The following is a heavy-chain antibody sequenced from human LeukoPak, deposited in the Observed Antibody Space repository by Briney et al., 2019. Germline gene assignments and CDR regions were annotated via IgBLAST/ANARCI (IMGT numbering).Heavy chain of an antibody. V-gene: IGHV4-34*01. CDR1: GGSFSGYY. Sequence: PSETLSLTCAVYGGSFSGYYWSWIRRPPGKGLEWIGEINHSGSTSYNPSLKSRVTISVDTSKNKFSLKLSSVTAADTAVYYCASGGRITMVRGVYWGQGTLVTVSS. CDR3: ASGGRITMVRGVY. D-gene: IGHD3-10*01. J-gene: IGHJ4*02. CDR2: INHSGST.